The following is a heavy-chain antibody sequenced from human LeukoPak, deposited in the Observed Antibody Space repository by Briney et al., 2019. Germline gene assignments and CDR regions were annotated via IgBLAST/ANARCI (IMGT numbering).Heavy chain of an antibody. CDR2: ISSGSTYI. CDR3: VRENHGSFDY. Sequence: GGSLRLSCAASGFSFSSYYVNWVRQAPGKGLEWVSCISSGSTYIYYADSVRGRFAIPRDNAKSSLYLQLHSLRADDTAVYYCVRENHGSFDYWGQGSLVTVSS. V-gene: IGHV3-21*01. D-gene: IGHD1-14*01. J-gene: IGHJ4*02. CDR1: GFSFSSYY.